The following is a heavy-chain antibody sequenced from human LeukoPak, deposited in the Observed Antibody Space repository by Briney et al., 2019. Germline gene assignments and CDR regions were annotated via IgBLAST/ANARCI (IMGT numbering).Heavy chain of an antibody. CDR1: GFTFSSYE. Sequence: GSLRLSCAASGFTFSSYEMDWVRQAPGKGLEWVSYISSSGSTIYYADSVKGRFTISRDNAKNSLYLQMNSLRAEDTAVYYCATQYSSDSFDYWGQGTLVTVSS. J-gene: IGHJ4*02. V-gene: IGHV3-48*03. CDR3: ATQYSSDSFDY. CDR2: ISSSGSTI. D-gene: IGHD6-19*01.